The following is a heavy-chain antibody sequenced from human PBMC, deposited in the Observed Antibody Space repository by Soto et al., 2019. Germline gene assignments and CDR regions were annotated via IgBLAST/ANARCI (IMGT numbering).Heavy chain of an antibody. V-gene: IGHV1-69*13. D-gene: IGHD6-19*01. J-gene: IGHJ5*02. CDR3: ARKATVAGTFYWFDP. Sequence: GASVKVSCKASGGTFSSYAISWVRQAPGQGLEWMGGIIPIFGTANYAQKFQGRVTITADESTSTAYMELSSLRSEDTAVYYCARKATVAGTFYWFDPWGQGTLVTVSS. CDR2: IIPIFGTA. CDR1: GGTFSSYA.